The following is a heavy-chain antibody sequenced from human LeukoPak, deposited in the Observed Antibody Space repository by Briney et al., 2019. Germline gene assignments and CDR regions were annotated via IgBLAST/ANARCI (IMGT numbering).Heavy chain of an antibody. Sequence: GASVKVSCKASGYAFTGHYMHWVRQAPGQGLEWMGRINPNSGGTNYAQKFQGRVTMTRDTSISTAYMELSRLRSDDTAVYYCAREGGSRWEHNAFDIWGQGTMVTVSS. CDR3: AREGGSRWEHNAFDI. V-gene: IGHV1-2*06. D-gene: IGHD1-26*01. J-gene: IGHJ3*02. CDR2: INPNSGGT. CDR1: GYAFTGHY.